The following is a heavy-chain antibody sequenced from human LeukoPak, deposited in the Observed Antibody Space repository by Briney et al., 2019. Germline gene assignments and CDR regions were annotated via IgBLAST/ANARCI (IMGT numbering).Heavy chain of an antibody. V-gene: IGHV1-2*02. J-gene: IGHJ2*01. CDR3: ARGKSATAPDSNWYLDL. CDR2: INPNSGGT. Sequence: ASVKVSCKASGYYMHWVRQAPGQGLEWMGWINPNSGGTKYAQKFQGRVTISTAYMELSRLGSDDTAVYYCARGKSATAPDSNWYLDLWGRGTLVTVSS. D-gene: IGHD6-13*01. CDR1: GYY.